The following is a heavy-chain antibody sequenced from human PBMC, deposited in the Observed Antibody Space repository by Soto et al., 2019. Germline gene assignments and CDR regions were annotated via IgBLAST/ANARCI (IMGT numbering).Heavy chain of an antibody. D-gene: IGHD6-13*01. CDR3: ARHPRGSISSNFYY. Sequence: QVQLVQSGAEVKKPGSSVKVSCKASGGTFSSYTISWVRQAPGQGLEWMGRIIPILGIANYAQKFQGRVTITAYKSTSTAYMELSSLRAEDTAVYYCARHPRGSISSNFYYWGQGTLVTVSS. V-gene: IGHV1-69*02. J-gene: IGHJ4*02. CDR1: GGTFSSYT. CDR2: IIPILGIA.